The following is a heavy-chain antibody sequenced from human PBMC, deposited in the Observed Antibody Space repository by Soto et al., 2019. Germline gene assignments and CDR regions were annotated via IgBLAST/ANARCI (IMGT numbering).Heavy chain of an antibody. CDR1: GGSFSGYY. Sequence: QVQLQQWGAGLLKPSETLSLTCAVYGGSFSGYYWTWIRQPPGTGLEWIGEINHSGSTNYNPSHKSRVTISVDTSTDQFSLKLTSVTAAYTAVYYCARDKITGLFDYWGQGTLVTVSS. CDR2: INHSGST. D-gene: IGHD2-8*02. V-gene: IGHV4-34*01. J-gene: IGHJ4*02. CDR3: ARDKITGLFDY.